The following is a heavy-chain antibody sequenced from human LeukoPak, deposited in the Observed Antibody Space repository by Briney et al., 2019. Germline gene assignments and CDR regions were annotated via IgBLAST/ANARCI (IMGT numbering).Heavy chain of an antibody. J-gene: IGHJ4*02. CDR1: DGSINTYY. Sequence: SETLSLTCTISDGSINTYYWSWIRQPPGKGLEWIGYIYSSGSTNYNPSLKSRVTISVDTSKNQFSLKLRSVTAADTAVYYCARRWQLYFDYWGQGTLVTVSS. D-gene: IGHD2-15*01. CDR3: ARRWQLYFDY. V-gene: IGHV4-59*08. CDR2: IYSSGST.